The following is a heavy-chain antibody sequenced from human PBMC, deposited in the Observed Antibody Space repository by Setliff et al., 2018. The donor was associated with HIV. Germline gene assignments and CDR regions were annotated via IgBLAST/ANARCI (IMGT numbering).Heavy chain of an antibody. V-gene: IGHV4-59*08. D-gene: IGHD2-8*01. CDR1: GGSISSHY. CDR3: ARHSPNVGVRGDALDI. Sequence: ETLSLTCTVSGGSISSHYWIWIRQPPGKGLEWIGYIHYSGATNYNPSLKSRVTISLDTSRTQFSLRLSSVTAADTVVYYCARHSPNVGVRGDALDIWGQGTVVNVS. J-gene: IGHJ3*02. CDR2: IHYSGAT.